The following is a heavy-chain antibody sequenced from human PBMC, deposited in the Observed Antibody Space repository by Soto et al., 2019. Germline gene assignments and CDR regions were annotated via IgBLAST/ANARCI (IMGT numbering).Heavy chain of an antibody. D-gene: IGHD1-1*01. V-gene: IGHV1-69*01. Sequence: QVQLVQSGAEVKKPGSSVKVSCKASGGTFSSYAINWVRQAPGHGLEWMGGIIPIFGKPNYAQRFQGRVTITADESTSTAHMELSSLRSEDTAVYYCARNNLQRGYSYHGMDVWGQGTTVTVSS. J-gene: IGHJ6*02. CDR2: IIPIFGKP. CDR3: ARNNLQRGYSYHGMDV. CDR1: GGTFSSYA.